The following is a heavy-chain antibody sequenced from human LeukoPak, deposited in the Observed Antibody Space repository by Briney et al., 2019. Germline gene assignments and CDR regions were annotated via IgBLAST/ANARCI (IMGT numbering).Heavy chain of an antibody. V-gene: IGHV1-8*01. Sequence: ASVKVSCKASGYTFTNYDVNWVRQATGQGLEWMGWMNPTSGKAGFAQRFQGRVSMTRNISISTAYMELSSLRSEDTAVYYCASETGGSYFDAFDIWGQGTMVTVSS. CDR3: ASETGGSYFDAFDI. CDR2: MNPTSGKA. D-gene: IGHD1-26*01. J-gene: IGHJ3*02. CDR1: GYTFTNYD.